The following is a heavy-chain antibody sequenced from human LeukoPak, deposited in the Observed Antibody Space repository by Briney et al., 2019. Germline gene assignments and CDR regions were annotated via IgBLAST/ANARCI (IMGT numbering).Heavy chain of an antibody. V-gene: IGHV4-38-2*02. Sequence: SETLSLTCTVSGYSISSGYYWGWIRQPPGKGLEWIGSIYHSGSTYYNPSLKSRVTISVDTSKNQFSLKLSSVTAADTAVYYCARDAYVASEYYFDYWGQGTLVTVSS. CDR1: GYSISSGYY. CDR3: ARDAYVASEYYFDY. D-gene: IGHD2-15*01. CDR2: IYHSGST. J-gene: IGHJ4*02.